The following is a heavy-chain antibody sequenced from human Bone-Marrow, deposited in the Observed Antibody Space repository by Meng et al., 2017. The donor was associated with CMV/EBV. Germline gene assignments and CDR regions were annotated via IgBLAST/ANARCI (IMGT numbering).Heavy chain of an antibody. CDR1: EFTVSRNY. CDR3: VRDGHSWNFDY. Sequence: GGSLRLSCAASEFTVSRNYMNWVRQAPGKGLEWVSVIYGGQTTYYADSVKGRFTISRDNSKNTLYLQMNTLRVDDTAVYYCVRDGHSWNFDYWGQGSLVTVSS. V-gene: IGHV3-53*01. CDR2: IYGGQTT. D-gene: IGHD6-13*01. J-gene: IGHJ4*02.